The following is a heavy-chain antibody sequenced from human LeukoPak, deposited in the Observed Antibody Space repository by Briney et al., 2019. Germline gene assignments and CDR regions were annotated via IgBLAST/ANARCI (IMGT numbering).Heavy chain of an antibody. J-gene: IGHJ5*02. V-gene: IGHV4-61*08. Sequence: PSQTLSLTCTVSGDSISSGDYYWSWIRQPPGKGLEWIGYIYYSGSTNYNPSLKSRVTISVDTSKNQFSLKLSSVTAADTAVYYCARDRATGYSSSWYPKAWFDPWGQGTLVTVSS. D-gene: IGHD6-13*01. CDR2: IYYSGST. CDR1: GDSISSGDYY. CDR3: ARDRATGYSSSWYPKAWFDP.